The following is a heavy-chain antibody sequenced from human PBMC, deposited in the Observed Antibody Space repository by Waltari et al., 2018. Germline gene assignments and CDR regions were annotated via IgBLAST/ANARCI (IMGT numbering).Heavy chain of an antibody. CDR2: IDVRYGTT. D-gene: IGHD3-16*01. CDR3: ARHGGRLTINAFDV. CDR1: GGSISGGYE. V-gene: IGHV4-4*02. J-gene: IGHJ4*02. Sequence: QVQLEESGPGLMKPSETLSLTCAVSGGSISGGYEWSWIRQPPGKGLEWIGQIDVRYGTTTYNPALKNRVSISKDTSNNQFSLKFRSVTGADTAVYYCARHGGRLTINAFDVWGRGLLVTVSS.